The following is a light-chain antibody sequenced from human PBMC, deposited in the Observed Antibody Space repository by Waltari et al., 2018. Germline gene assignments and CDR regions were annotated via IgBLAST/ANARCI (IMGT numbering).Light chain of an antibody. V-gene: IGKV1-5*03. CDR2: TAS. CDR1: QSISRW. CDR3: QHYNSHSPFP. J-gene: IGKJ2*01. Sequence: DIQLTQSPSTLSPSVGDRVTITCRASQSISRWLAWYQQKPGKAPKLLIQTASSLESGVPSRFSGTGSGTEFTLTISNLQRDDFATYYCQHYNSHSPFPFGQGTKLEIK.